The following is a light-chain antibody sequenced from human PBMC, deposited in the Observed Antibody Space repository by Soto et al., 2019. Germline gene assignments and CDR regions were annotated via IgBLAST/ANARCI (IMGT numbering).Light chain of an antibody. CDR2: DVS. CDR1: SSDIGDYKY. J-gene: IGLJ2*01. Sequence: QSALTQPASVSGSPGQLITISCTGTSSDIGDYKYVSWYKQHPGKAPKLMIYDVSNRPSGVSNRFSGSKSGNTASLTISGLQAEDEADYYCSSYTDSSFVIFGGGTKVTVL. V-gene: IGLV2-14*03. CDR3: SSYTDSSFVI.